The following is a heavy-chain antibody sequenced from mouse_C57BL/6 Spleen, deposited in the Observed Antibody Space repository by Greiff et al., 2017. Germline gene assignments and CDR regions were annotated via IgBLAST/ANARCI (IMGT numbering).Heavy chain of an antibody. J-gene: IGHJ4*01. CDR3: ATNDYEAMDY. CDR2: ISSGSSTI. V-gene: IGHV5-17*01. Sequence: VQLKESGGGLVKPGGSLKLSCAASGFTFSDYGMHWVRQAPEKGLEWVAYISSGSSTIYYADTVKGRFTISRDNAKNTLFLQMTSLRSEDTAMYYCATNDYEAMDYWGQGTSVTVSS. CDR1: GFTFSDYG. D-gene: IGHD1-3*01.